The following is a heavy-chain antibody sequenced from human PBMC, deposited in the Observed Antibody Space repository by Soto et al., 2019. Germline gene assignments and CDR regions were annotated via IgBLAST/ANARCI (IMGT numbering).Heavy chain of an antibody. CDR1: GGSISSSSYY. Sequence: SETLSLTCTVSGGSISSSSYYWGWIRQPPGKGLEWIGSIYYSGSTYYNPSLKSRVTISVDTSKNQFSLKLSSVTAADTAVYYCARRAHSSSLAWFDPWGQGTLVTVSS. J-gene: IGHJ5*02. V-gene: IGHV4-39*01. CDR3: ARRAHSSSLAWFDP. D-gene: IGHD6-13*01. CDR2: IYYSGST.